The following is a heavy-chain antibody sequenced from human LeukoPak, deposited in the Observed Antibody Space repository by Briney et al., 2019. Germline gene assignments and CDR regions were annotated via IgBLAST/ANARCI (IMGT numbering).Heavy chain of an antibody. Sequence: GVSLRLSCAASGFTFSSYAMSWVRQAPGKGLEWVSAISGSGGSTYYADSVKGRFTISRDNSKNTLYLQMNSLRAGDTAVYYCASYYDFWSGSLGNWFDPWGQGTLVTVSS. J-gene: IGHJ5*02. V-gene: IGHV3-23*01. D-gene: IGHD3-3*01. CDR2: ISGSGGST. CDR3: ASYYDFWSGSLGNWFDP. CDR1: GFTFSSYA.